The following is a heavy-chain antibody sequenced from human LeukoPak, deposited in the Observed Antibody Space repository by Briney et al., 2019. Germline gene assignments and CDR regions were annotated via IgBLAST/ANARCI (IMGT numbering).Heavy chain of an antibody. V-gene: IGHV1-69*05. CDR3: ARDRGERGNFDY. D-gene: IGHD7-27*01. Sequence: ASVKVSCKASGGTFSSYAISWVRQAPGQGLEWMGGIIPIFGTANYAQKFQGRVTITTDESTSTAYMELSSLRSEDTAVYYCARDRGERGNFDYWGQGTLVTVSS. J-gene: IGHJ4*02. CDR1: GGTFSSYA. CDR2: IIPIFGTA.